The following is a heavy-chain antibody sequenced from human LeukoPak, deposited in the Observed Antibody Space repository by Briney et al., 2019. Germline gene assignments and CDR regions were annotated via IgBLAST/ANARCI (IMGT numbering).Heavy chain of an antibody. CDR3: ARALFFYGDFPYFDY. D-gene: IGHD4-17*01. CDR2: INAATGNT. CDR1: GYIFTSYG. V-gene: IGHV1-18*01. J-gene: IGHJ4*02. Sequence: GASVKVSCKASGYIFTSYGISWVRQAPGQGLEWMGWINAATGNTKYSQNFQGRITITRDTSASTAYMELNSLRSEDTAVYFCARALFFYGDFPYFDYWGQGALVTVSS.